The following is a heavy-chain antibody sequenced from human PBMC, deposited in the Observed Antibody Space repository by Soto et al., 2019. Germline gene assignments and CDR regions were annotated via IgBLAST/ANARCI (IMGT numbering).Heavy chain of an antibody. Sequence: SQTLARTCAISGDRVSSNSAACNWIMQSPSRGLQCLGMTYYRSNWFNNYAVSVKMRSTIIPGTSKNQFSLQLNPLPPEDTAVYYCARGDQGFDYWGQGTMVT. V-gene: IGHV6-1*01. CDR1: GDRVSSNSAA. J-gene: IGHJ4*02. CDR2: TYYRSNWFN. D-gene: IGHD3-16*01. CDR3: ARGDQGFDY.